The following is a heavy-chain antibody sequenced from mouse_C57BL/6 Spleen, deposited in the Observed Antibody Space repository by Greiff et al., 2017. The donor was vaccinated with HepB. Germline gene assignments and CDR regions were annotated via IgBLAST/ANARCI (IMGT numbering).Heavy chain of an antibody. D-gene: IGHD6-1*01. Sequence: QVQLQQSGAELVMPGASVKLSCKASGYTFTSYWMHWVKQRPGQGLEWIGEIDPSDSYTNYNQKFKGKSTLTVDKSSSTAYMQLSSLTSEDSAVYYCARGDAIRGYWGQGTTLTVSS. CDR1: GYTFTSYW. J-gene: IGHJ2*01. CDR2: IDPSDSYT. V-gene: IGHV1-69*01. CDR3: ARGDAIRGY.